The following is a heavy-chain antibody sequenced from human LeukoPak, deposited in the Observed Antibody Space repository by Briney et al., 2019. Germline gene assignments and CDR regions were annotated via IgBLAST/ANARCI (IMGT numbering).Heavy chain of an antibody. J-gene: IGHJ4*02. Sequence: PGGSLRLSCAASGFTFSSYATSWVRQAPGKGLEWVSAISGSGGSTYYADSVKGRFTISRDNSKNTLYLQMNSLRAEDTAVYYCAKGEWLPSGAFDYWGQGTLVTVSS. CDR2: ISGSGGST. D-gene: IGHD3-3*01. V-gene: IGHV3-23*01. CDR3: AKGEWLPSGAFDY. CDR1: GFTFSSYA.